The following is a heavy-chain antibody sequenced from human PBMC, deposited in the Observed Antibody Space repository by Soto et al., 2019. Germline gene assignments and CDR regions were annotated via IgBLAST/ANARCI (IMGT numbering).Heavy chain of an antibody. CDR3: ARDIVFGGTYGMDV. J-gene: IGHJ6*02. Sequence: QVQLVQSGAEVKKHGSSVKVSCKASGGTFSRYAISWVRQAPGQGLEWMGGIIAIFGTANYAQKFQGRVTITADESTSTAYMELSSLTSEDTAVYYCARDIVFGGTYGMDVWGQGTTVTVSS. V-gene: IGHV1-69*12. D-gene: IGHD3-16*01. CDR2: IIAIFGTA. CDR1: GGTFSRYA.